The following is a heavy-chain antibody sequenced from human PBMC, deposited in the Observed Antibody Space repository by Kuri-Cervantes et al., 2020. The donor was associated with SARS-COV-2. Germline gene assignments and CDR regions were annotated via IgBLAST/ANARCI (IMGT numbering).Heavy chain of an antibody. V-gene: IGHV4-30-4*08. Sequence: LRPSCSLSGGSITSGNYYWSWIRQPPGKGLEWIGYIYYDGSTYYNPSPKSRLTISVDTSKNQFSLKLSSVTAADTAVYYCAGQWGIAVAGGNAFDIWGQGTMVTVSS. CDR1: GGSITSGNYY. D-gene: IGHD6-19*01. CDR2: IYYDGST. J-gene: IGHJ3*02. CDR3: AGQWGIAVAGGNAFDI.